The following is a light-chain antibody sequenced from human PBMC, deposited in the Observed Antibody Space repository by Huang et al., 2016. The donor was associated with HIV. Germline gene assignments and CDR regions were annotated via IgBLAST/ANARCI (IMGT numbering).Light chain of an antibody. Sequence: ERVMTQSLATLSVSLGETATLSCRASQYVSSNLAWYQQKPGQAPRLLIYGASTRVTDIPARFSGSGSGIEFTLTISTLQSEDFAVYYCQQYNNWPRTFGQGTKLEIK. V-gene: IGKV3-15*01. CDR2: GAS. J-gene: IGKJ2*01. CDR1: QYVSSN. CDR3: QQYNNWPRT.